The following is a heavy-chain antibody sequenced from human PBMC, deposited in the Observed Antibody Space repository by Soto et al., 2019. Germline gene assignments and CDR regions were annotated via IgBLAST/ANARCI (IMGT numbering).Heavy chain of an antibody. D-gene: IGHD3-10*01. CDR1: GFTFSSYA. J-gene: IGHJ4*02. CDR2: ISYDGSNK. CDR3: ARERTFTMVRGFDY. Sequence: QVQLVESGGGVVQPGRSLRLSCAASGFTFSSYAMHWVRQAPGKGLEWVAVISYDGSNKYYADSVTGRFTISRDNSKNTLYRQMNSLRAEDTAVYYCARERTFTMVRGFDYWGQGTLVTVSS. V-gene: IGHV3-30-3*01.